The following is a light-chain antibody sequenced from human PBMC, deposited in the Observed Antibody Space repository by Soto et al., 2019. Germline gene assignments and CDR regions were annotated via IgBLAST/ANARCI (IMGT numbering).Light chain of an antibody. CDR1: QSVSRY. CDR3: QQYGSSPGT. CDR2: DAS. J-gene: IGKJ1*01. Sequence: EMVLTQSPATLSLSPGGRASLSCRASQSVSRYLVWYQQKPGQAPRLLIYDASSRATGIPDRFSGSGSGTDFTLTISRLEPEDFAVYYCQQYGSSPGTFGQGTKVDIK. V-gene: IGKV3-20*01.